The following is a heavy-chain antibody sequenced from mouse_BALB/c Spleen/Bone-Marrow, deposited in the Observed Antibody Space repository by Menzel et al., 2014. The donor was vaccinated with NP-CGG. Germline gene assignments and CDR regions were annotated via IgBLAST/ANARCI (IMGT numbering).Heavy chain of an antibody. CDR2: ISNGGGST. J-gene: IGHJ4*01. Sequence: DVQLVESGGGSVQPGGSLKLSCAASGFTFSDYCMYWVRQTPEKRLEWVAYISNGGGSTYYPDTIKGRFTISRDNAKNTLFLQMSRLKSEDTAVYFCSTMITTPYALDYWGQGTSVTVSS. CDR1: GFTFSDYC. D-gene: IGHD2-4*01. CDR3: STMITTPYALDY. V-gene: IGHV5-12*01.